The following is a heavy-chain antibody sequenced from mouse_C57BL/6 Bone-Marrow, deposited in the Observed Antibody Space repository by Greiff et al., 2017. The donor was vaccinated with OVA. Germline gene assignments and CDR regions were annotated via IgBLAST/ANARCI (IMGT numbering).Heavy chain of an antibody. CDR2: ISYDGRN. V-gene: IGHV3-6*01. D-gene: IGHD1-1*01. CDR3: ARNYYGSSYPYWYFDV. J-gene: IGHJ1*03. Sequence: DVHLVESGPGLVKPSQSLSLTCSVTGYSITSGYYWNWIRQFPGNKLEWMGYISYDGRNNYNPSLKNRISITRDTSKNQFFLKLNSVTTEDTATYYCARNYYGSSYPYWYFDVWGTGTTVTVSS. CDR1: GYSITSGYY.